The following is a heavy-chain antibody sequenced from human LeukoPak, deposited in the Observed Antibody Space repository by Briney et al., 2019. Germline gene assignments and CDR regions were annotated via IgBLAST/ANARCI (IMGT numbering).Heavy chain of an antibody. V-gene: IGHV3-9*01. CDR1: GFTFDDYA. CDR3: AKGGSSGWHIDY. Sequence: PGGSLRLSCATSGFTFDDYAMHWVRQAPGKGLEWVSGISWNSGSIGYADSMKGRFTISRDNAKNSLYLQMNSLRAEDTALYYCAKGGSSGWHIDYWGQGTLVTVSS. D-gene: IGHD6-19*01. J-gene: IGHJ4*02. CDR2: ISWNSGSI.